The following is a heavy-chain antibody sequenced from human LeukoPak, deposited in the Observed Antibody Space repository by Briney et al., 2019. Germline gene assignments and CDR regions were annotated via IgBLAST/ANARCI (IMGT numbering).Heavy chain of an antibody. Sequence: GGSLRLSCAASGFTVSSNYMSWVRQAPGKGLEWVSVIYSGGSTYYADSVKGRFIISRDNSKNTLYLQMNSLRAEDTAVYYCARVDYGDYGFDYWGQGTLVTVSS. V-gene: IGHV3-66*01. J-gene: IGHJ4*02. CDR1: GFTVSSNY. CDR2: IYSGGST. D-gene: IGHD4-17*01. CDR3: ARVDYGDYGFDY.